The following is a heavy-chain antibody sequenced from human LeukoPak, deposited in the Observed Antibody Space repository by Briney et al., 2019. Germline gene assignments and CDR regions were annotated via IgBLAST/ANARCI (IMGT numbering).Heavy chain of an antibody. J-gene: IGHJ4*02. CDR1: GFTFSSYS. CDR3: VRDHDWSFDL. D-gene: IGHD1-1*01. Sequence: GGSLRLSCAASGFTFSSYSMNWVRQAPGKGLEWVSHITASGTAMFYADSVKGRFTISRDNAKNSLYLHVNSLRDEDTAVYYCVRDHDWSFDLWGQGALVTVSS. V-gene: IGHV3-48*02. CDR2: ITASGTAM.